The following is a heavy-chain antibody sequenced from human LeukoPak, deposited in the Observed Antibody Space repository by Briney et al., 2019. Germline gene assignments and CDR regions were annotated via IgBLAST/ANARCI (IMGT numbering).Heavy chain of an antibody. J-gene: IGHJ5*02. V-gene: IGHV4-39*07. CDR2: INHSGST. Sequence: PSETLSLTCTVSGGSISSSSYYWGWIRQPPGKGLEWIGEINHSGSTNYNPSLKSRVTISVDTSKNQFSLKLSSVTAADTAVYYCARGEEGGSSSPNWFDPWGQGTLVTVSS. D-gene: IGHD6-13*01. CDR3: ARGEEGGSSSPNWFDP. CDR1: GGSISSSSYY.